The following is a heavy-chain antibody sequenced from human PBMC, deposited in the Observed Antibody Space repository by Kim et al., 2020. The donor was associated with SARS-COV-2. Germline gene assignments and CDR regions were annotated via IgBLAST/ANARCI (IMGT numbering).Heavy chain of an antibody. Sequence: GGSLRLSCAASGFTFSSYEMNWVRQAPGKGLEWVSYISSSGSTIYYADSVKGRFTISRDNAKNSLYLQMNSLRAEDTAVYYCASLYCSGSYYNDYWGQGTLVTVSS. CDR3: ASLYCSGSYYNDY. CDR1: GFTFSSYE. CDR2: ISSSGSTI. D-gene: IGHD3-10*01. J-gene: IGHJ4*02. V-gene: IGHV3-48*03.